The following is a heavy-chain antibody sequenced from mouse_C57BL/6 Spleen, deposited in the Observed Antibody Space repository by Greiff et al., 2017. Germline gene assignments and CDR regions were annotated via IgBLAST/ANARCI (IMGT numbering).Heavy chain of an antibody. V-gene: IGHV1-18*01. CDR3: ARSVFITTPYFDY. CDR1: GYTFTDYN. D-gene: IGHD1-1*01. J-gene: IGHJ2*01. Sequence: EVQLQQSGPELVKPGASVKIPCKASGYTFTDYNMDWVKQSHGKSLEWIGDINPNNGGTIYNQKFKGKATLTVDKSSSTAYMELRSLTSEDTAVYYCARSVFITTPYFDYWGQGTTLTVSS. CDR2: INPNNGGT.